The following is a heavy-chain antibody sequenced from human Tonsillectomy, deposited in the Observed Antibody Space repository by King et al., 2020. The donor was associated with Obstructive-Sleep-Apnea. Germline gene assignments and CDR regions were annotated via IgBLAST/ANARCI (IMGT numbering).Heavy chain of an antibody. V-gene: IGHV3-11*06. CDR2: ISSSSSYT. Sequence: VQLVESGGGLVKPGGSLRLSCAASGFTFSDYYMSWIRQAPGKGLEWVSYISSSSSYTNYADSVKGRFTISRDNAKNLLYLQMNSLRADDTAVYYCARVVRGAAYYFDYWGQGTLVTVSS. J-gene: IGHJ4*02. D-gene: IGHD3-10*01. CDR3: ARVVRGAAYYFDY. CDR1: GFTFSDYY.